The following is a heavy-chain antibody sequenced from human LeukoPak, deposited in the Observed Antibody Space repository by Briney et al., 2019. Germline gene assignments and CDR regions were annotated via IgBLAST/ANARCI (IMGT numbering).Heavy chain of an antibody. CDR3: AKRDYGSGSYSLFDY. V-gene: IGHV3-30*02. D-gene: IGHD3-10*01. Sequence: PGGSLRLSCAASGFTFSSYGMHWVRQAPGKGLEWVAFIRYDGSNKYYAESVKGRFTISRDNSKNTLFLQMNSLRAEDTAVYYCAKRDYGSGSYSLFDYWGQGTLVTVSS. CDR1: GFTFSSYG. J-gene: IGHJ4*02. CDR2: IRYDGSNK.